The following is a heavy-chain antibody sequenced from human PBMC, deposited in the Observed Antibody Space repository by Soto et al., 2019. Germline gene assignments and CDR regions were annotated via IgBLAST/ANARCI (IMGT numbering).Heavy chain of an antibody. J-gene: IGHJ6*02. Sequence: GASVKVSCKASGDTFSNHTISWVRQAPGQGLEWMGRIIPIFGTANYAQKFQGRVTITADESTSTAYMELSSLRSEDTAVYYCARLPDNWNFHYYYYYGMDVWGQGTTVTVSS. CDR1: GDTFSNHT. V-gene: IGHV1-69*13. D-gene: IGHD1-7*01. CDR3: ARLPDNWNFHYYYYYGMDV. CDR2: IIPIFGTA.